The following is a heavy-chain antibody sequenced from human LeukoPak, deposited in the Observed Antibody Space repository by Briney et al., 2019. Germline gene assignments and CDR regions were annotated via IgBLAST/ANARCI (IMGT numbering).Heavy chain of an antibody. CDR1: GFTFSSYG. J-gene: IGHJ4*02. CDR2: IRYDGSNK. Sequence: PGGSLRLSCAASGFTFSSYGMHWVRQAPGKGLEWVAFIRYDGSNKYYADSVKGRFTISRDNSKNTLYLQMNNLRAEDTAVYYCARANNYYDSSGYYYLIDYWGQGTLVTVSS. CDR3: ARANNYYDSSGYYYLIDY. V-gene: IGHV3-30*02. D-gene: IGHD3-22*01.